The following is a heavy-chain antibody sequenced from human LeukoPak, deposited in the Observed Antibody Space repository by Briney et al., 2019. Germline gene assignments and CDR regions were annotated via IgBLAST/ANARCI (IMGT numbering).Heavy chain of an antibody. CDR1: GFSFSTYW. V-gene: IGHV5-51*01. Sequence: GESLKISCKGSGFSFSTYWIGWVRQMPGKGLEWMGIIYPGDSDTTYSPSFQGQVTISADKSISTAYLQWSRLKASDTGMYYCARPYGAYSSGWVDYWGQGTLVTVSS. CDR2: IYPGDSDT. D-gene: IGHD6-19*01. J-gene: IGHJ4*02. CDR3: ARPYGAYSSGWVDY.